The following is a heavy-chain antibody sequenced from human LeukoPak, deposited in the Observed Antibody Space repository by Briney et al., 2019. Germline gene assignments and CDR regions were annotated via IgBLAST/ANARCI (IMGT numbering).Heavy chain of an antibody. CDR1: GFTFSSYG. J-gene: IGHJ4*02. CDR2: ISGRGGST. CDR3: AKDLRATYYYGSGSYFDY. D-gene: IGHD3-10*01. Sequence: GGSLRLSCAASGFTFSSYGMSGVRQAPGKGLEGFSAISGRGGSTYYADSVKGRFTISRDNSKNTLYLQMNSLRAEDTAVYYCAKDLRATYYYGSGSYFDYWGQGTLVTVSS. V-gene: IGHV3-23*01.